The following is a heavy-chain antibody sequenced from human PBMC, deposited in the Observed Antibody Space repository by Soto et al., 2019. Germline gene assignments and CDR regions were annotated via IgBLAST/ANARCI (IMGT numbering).Heavy chain of an antibody. CDR3: ARQSSGWTYYFDY. CDR2: IKQDGSEK. J-gene: IGHJ4*02. Sequence: EVQLVESGGGLVQPGGSLRLSCAASGFTFSSYWMSWVRQAPGQGLEWVANIKQDGSEKYYVDSVKGRFTISRDNAKNPLYRQMNSLRAEDTAVYYGARQSSGWTYYFDYRGQGTLVTVAS. V-gene: IGHV3-7*01. D-gene: IGHD6-19*01. CDR1: GFTFSSYW.